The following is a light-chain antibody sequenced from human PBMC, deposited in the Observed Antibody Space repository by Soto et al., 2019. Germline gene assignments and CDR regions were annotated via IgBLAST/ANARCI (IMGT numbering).Light chain of an antibody. V-gene: IGLV1-51*01. J-gene: IGLJ1*01. Sequence: QSVLTQPPSVSAAPGQKVTISCSGSSSNIGSYYVSWYQHLPGTAPTVLIYDNNKRPSGIPDRFSGSRSGTSATLGITGLQTGDEADYYCGTWDSSLNADVFGTGTNATVL. CDR2: DNN. CDR3: GTWDSSLNADV. CDR1: SSNIGSYY.